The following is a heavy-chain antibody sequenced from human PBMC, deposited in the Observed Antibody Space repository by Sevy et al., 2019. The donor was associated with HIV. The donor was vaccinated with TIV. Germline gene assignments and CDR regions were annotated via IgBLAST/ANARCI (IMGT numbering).Heavy chain of an antibody. CDR1: GFAFYDYS. J-gene: IGHJ4*02. Sequence: GGSLRLSCAASGFAFYDYSMSWIRQAPGKGLEWVATLSFGCGKINYADSVKGRFTISRDNSNNSFYLQMDNLRVEDTALYYCAREGSTRPHDYWGQGTRVTVSS. V-gene: IGHV3-23*01. D-gene: IGHD1-26*01. CDR3: AREGSTRPHDY. CDR2: LSFGCGKI.